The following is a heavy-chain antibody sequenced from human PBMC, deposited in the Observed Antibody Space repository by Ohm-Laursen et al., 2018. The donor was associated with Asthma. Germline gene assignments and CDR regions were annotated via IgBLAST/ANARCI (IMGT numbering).Heavy chain of an antibody. CDR1: GGSISSGHYY. J-gene: IGHJ4*02. D-gene: IGHD2-2*01. CDR2: IHYSGST. CDR3: ARDFTSHPQSWGRTFDY. Sequence: SQTLSLTCSVSGGSISSGHYYWTWIRQHPGKGLEWIGNIHYSGSTIYNPSLESRLTISVDTSKNQFSLNLSSVTAADTALYYCARDFTSHPQSWGRTFDYWGQGTLVTVSS. V-gene: IGHV4-31*03.